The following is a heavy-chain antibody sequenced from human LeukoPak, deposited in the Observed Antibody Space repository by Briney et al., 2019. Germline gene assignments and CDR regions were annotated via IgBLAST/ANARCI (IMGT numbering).Heavy chain of an antibody. V-gene: IGHV4-4*02. CDR2: IYHSGST. CDR3: ASEGIAVADLFDY. Sequence: PSETLSLTCAVSGGPISSSNWRSWVRQPPGKGLEWIGEIYHSGSTNYNPSLKSRVTISVDKSKNQFSLKLSSVTAADTAVYYCASEGIAVADLFDYWGQGTLVTVSS. J-gene: IGHJ4*02. CDR1: GGPISSSNW. D-gene: IGHD6-19*01.